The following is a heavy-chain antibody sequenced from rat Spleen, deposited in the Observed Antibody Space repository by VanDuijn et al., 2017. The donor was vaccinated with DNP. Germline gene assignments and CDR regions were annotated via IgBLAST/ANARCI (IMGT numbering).Heavy chain of an antibody. J-gene: IGHJ4*01. D-gene: IGHD1-4*01. Sequence: EVQLVGSDGGLVQPGRSLKVSCAASGFTFSDYAMAWVRQTPTKGLEWVASISTGGGNTYYRDSVKGRFTISRDNAKNTQYLQMDSLRSEDTATYYCARFGYPGITTDVMDAWGQGASVTVSS. CDR2: ISTGGGNT. V-gene: IGHV5S14*01. CDR3: ARFGYPGITTDVMDA. CDR1: GFTFSDYA.